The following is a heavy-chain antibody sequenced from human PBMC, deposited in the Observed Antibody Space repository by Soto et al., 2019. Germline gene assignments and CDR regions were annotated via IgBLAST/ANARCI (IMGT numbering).Heavy chain of an antibody. CDR1: GGSISSYY. J-gene: IGHJ4*02. V-gene: IGHV4-59*01. D-gene: IGHD2-8*01. CDR2: IYYSGST. CDR3: ARRYCTNGVCYQAD. Sequence: SETLSLTCTVSGGSISSYYWSWIRQPPGKGLEWIGYIYYSGSTNYNPSLKSRVTISVDTSKNQFSLKLSSVTAADTAVYYCARRYCTNGVCYQADWGQGTLVTVSS.